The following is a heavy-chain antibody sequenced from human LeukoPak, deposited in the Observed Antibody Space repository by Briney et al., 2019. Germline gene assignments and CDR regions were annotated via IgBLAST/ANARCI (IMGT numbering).Heavy chain of an antibody. Sequence: PGGSLRLSCAASGFTFSNYGMSWVRQAPGKGLEWVSAISGSGRSTYYADSVKGRFTISRDNSKNTLYLQMNSLRAEDTAVYYCAKDLNDIVVVVAATFDYWGQGILVTVSS. CDR2: ISGSGRST. CDR1: GFTFSNYG. D-gene: IGHD2-15*01. CDR3: AKDLNDIVVVVAATFDY. V-gene: IGHV3-23*01. J-gene: IGHJ4*02.